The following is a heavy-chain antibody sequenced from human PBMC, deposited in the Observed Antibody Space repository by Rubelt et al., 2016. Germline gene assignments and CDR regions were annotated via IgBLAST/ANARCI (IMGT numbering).Heavy chain of an antibody. V-gene: IGHV3-48*01. D-gene: IGHD5-18*01. Sequence: YYADSVKGRFTISRDNAKNSLYLQMNSLRAEDTAVYYCARARLSWIQLCGGMDVWGQGTTVTVSS. J-gene: IGHJ6*02. CDR3: ARARLSWIQLCGGMDV.